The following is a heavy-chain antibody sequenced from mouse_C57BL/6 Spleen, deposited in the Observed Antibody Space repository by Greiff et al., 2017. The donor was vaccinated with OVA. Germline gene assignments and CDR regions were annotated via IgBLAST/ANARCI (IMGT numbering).Heavy chain of an antibody. CDR1: GYAFTNYL. D-gene: IGHD3-3*01. J-gene: IGHJ4*01. V-gene: IGHV1-54*01. Sequence: QVQLQQSGAELVRPGTSVKVSCKASGYAFTNYLIEWVKQRPGQGLEWIGVINPGRGGTNYNEKFKGKATLTADKSSSTAYMQLSSLTSEDSAVYFCARGTLYAMDYWGQGTSVTVSS. CDR2: INPGRGGT. CDR3: ARGTLYAMDY.